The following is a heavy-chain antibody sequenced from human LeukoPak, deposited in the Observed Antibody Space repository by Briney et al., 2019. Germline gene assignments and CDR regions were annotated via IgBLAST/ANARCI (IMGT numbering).Heavy chain of an antibody. D-gene: IGHD2-15*01. CDR1: GFTFSSYW. CDR2: IKQDGSEK. CDR3: ARGGGCSGGSCYSTTPYYYYGMDV. J-gene: IGHJ6*02. V-gene: IGHV3-7*01. Sequence: PGGSLRLSCAASGFTFSSYWMSWVRQAPGKGLEWVANIKQDGSEKYYVDSVKGRITISRDNAKNSLYLQMNSLRAEDTAVYYCARGGGCSGGSCYSTTPYYYYGMDVWGQGTTVTVSS.